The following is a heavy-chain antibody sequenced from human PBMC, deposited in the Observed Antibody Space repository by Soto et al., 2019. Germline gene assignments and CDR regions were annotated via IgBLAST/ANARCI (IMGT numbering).Heavy chain of an antibody. Sequence: VASVKVSCKASGYTFTDYAITWVRQAPGQGLEWMGWISAYNGNTNYAQKLQGRVTMTTDTSTSTAYMDLRSLRSDDTAVYYCARPYSSSKYTSFDPWGQGTLATVSS. D-gene: IGHD6-6*01. CDR2: ISAYNGNT. J-gene: IGHJ5*02. CDR1: GYTFTDYA. CDR3: ARPYSSSKYTSFDP. V-gene: IGHV1-18*01.